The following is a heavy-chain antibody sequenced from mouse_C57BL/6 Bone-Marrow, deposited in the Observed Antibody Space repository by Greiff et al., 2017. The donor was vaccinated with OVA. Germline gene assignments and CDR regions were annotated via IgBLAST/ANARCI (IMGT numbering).Heavy chain of an antibody. CDR1: GYTFTSYW. V-gene: IGHV1-50*01. CDR2: IDPSDSYT. CDR3: ARAVLAY. J-gene: IGHJ3*01. Sequence: QVQLQQPGAELVKPGASVKLSCKASGYTFTSYWMQWVKQRPGQGLEWIGEIDPSDSYTNYNQKFKGKATLTVDTSSSTAYMQLSSLTSEDSAVYYCARAVLAYGGQGTLVTVSA.